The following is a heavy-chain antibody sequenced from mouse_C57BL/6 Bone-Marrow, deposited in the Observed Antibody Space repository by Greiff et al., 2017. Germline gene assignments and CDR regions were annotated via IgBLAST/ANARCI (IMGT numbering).Heavy chain of an antibody. D-gene: IGHD1-1*01. CDR1: GFSLTSYG. V-gene: IGHV2-5*01. J-gene: IGHJ4*01. CDR2: IWRGGST. CDR3: AIYYYGSSPYAMDY. Sequence: QVQLQQSGPGLVQPSQSLSITCTVSGFSLTSYGVHWVRQSPGKGLEWLGVIWRGGSTDYNAAFMSRLSITKDNSKSQVFFKMNSLQADDTAIYXCAIYYYGSSPYAMDYWGQGTSVTVSS.